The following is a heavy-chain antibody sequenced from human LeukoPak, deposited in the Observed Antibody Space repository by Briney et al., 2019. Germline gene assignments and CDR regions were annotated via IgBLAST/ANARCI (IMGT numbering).Heavy chain of an antibody. J-gene: IGHJ4*02. CDR3: ARDQRASPAPADY. Sequence: PGGSLRLSCAASGFTFSGSWITWVRQAPGKGLEWVAKIKTDGSEKFYVDSMKGRFTISRDNAKNSLYLQMNSLRAEDTAVYYCARDQRASPAPADYWGQGTLVTVSP. CDR2: IKTDGSEK. V-gene: IGHV3-7*01. CDR1: GFTFSGSW.